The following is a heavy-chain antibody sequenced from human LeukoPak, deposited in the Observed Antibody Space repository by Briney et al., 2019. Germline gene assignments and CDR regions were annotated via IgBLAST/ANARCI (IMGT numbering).Heavy chain of an antibody. Sequence: GGSLRLSCAASGFTFSSYSMNWVRQAPGKGLEWVSSISSSSSYIYYADSVKGRFTISRDNAKNSLYLQMNSLRAEDTAVYYCARVLVPGDAFDIWGQGTMVTVSS. D-gene: IGHD2-2*01. CDR2: ISSSSSYI. CDR3: ARVLVPGDAFDI. V-gene: IGHV3-21*01. J-gene: IGHJ3*02. CDR1: GFTFSSYS.